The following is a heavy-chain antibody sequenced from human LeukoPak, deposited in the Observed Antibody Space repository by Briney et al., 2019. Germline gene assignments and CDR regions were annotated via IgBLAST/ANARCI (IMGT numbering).Heavy chain of an antibody. V-gene: IGHV4-39*01. J-gene: IGHJ5*02. Sequence: SETLSLTCTVSGGSTTTGNYYWGWIRQPPGKGLECIGSITYSGGTYYNPSLESRVTISVDTSKNRFSLKVSSVTAADTAVYYCARHPNWFDPWGQGTLVTVSS. CDR3: ARHPNWFDP. CDR2: ITYSGGT. CDR1: GGSTTTGNYY.